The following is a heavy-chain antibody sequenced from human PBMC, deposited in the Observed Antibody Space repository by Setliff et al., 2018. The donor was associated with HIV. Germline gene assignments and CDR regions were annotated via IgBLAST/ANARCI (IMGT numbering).Heavy chain of an antibody. CDR1: GGSIGVDC. J-gene: IGHJ4*02. CDR2: IYSNGIT. CDR3: ASLPRGPWRWDY. V-gene: IGHV4-4*09. Sequence: SETLSLTCTVSGGSIGVDCWSWIRQPPGKGLEWIGYIYSNGITRYNPSLKSRVTISLDTSKIVLSLTVKSVTAADTAISYCASLPRGPWRWDYWGQGRLVTVSS.